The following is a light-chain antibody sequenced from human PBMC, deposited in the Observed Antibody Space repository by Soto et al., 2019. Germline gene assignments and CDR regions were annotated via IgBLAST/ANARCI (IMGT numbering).Light chain of an antibody. CDR3: HQRQSWPRT. CDR1: QYINTR. Sequence: EIVLTQSPATLSSFPGDRVTLSCRASQYINTRLAWYQHRPGQAPRLLIYQTSIRAAGIPARFSDSGSGTDFTLTISDVQPEDFALYYCHQRQSWPRTFGQGTKVDI. CDR2: QTS. V-gene: IGKV3-11*01. J-gene: IGKJ1*01.